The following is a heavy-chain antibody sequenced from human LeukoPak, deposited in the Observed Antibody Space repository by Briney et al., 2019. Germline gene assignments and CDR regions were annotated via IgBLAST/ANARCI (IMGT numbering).Heavy chain of an antibody. CDR2: AYYKSKWYN. J-gene: IGHJ4*02. Sequence: SRTLSLTCAVSGDSVSSNSAAWHWIRQSPSRGLEWLGRAYYKSKWYNDYALSVKSRITINPDTSENQFSLHLNSVTPEDTAVYYCARDLTSAWFSFDYWGQGTLVTVSS. D-gene: IGHD6-19*01. CDR3: ARDLTSAWFSFDY. CDR1: GDSVSSNSAA. V-gene: IGHV6-1*01.